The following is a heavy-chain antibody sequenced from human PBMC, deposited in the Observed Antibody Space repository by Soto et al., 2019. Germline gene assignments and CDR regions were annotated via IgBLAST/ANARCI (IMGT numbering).Heavy chain of an antibody. Sequence: QVQLQQWGAGLLKPSETLSLTCAVYGGSFSGYYWSWIRQPPGKGLEWIGEINHSGSTNYNPSLTSRVTIPVDTSKTQFSLKLSSVTAADTAVYYCARGREYSSSWSNWFDPWGQGTLVTVSS. CDR2: INHSGST. CDR1: GGSFSGYY. J-gene: IGHJ5*02. V-gene: IGHV4-34*01. CDR3: ARGREYSSSWSNWFDP. D-gene: IGHD6-13*01.